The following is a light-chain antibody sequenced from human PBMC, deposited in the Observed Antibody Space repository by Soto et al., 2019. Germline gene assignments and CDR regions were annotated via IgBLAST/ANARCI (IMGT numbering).Light chain of an antibody. CDR1: QTISTW. V-gene: IGKV1-5*01. Sequence: DIQVTQSPPTLSASVGDRFTITCRASQTISTWMAWYQQKPGKAPKLLVYDASTLQSGVASRFSGSGSGTEFTLTISSLQPDDFATYYCQQYSSHSTFGQGTKVDIK. CDR3: QQYSSHST. CDR2: DAS. J-gene: IGKJ1*01.